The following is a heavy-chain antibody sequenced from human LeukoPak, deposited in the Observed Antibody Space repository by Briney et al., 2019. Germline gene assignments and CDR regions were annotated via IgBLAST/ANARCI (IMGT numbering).Heavy chain of an antibody. Sequence: HRASVKVSCKVSGYTLTELSMHWVRQAPGKGLEWMGGFDPEDGETIYAQKFQGRVTMTEDTSTDTAYMELSSLRSEDTAVYYCARAATVTTLVFDYWGQGTLVTVSS. V-gene: IGHV1-24*01. CDR3: ARAATVTTLVFDY. CDR2: FDPEDGET. J-gene: IGHJ4*02. CDR1: GYTLTELS. D-gene: IGHD4-17*01.